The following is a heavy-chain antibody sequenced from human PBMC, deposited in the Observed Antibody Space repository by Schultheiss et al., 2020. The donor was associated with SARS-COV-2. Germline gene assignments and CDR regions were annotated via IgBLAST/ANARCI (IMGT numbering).Heavy chain of an antibody. Sequence: SETLSLTCTVSGGSISSYYWSWIRQPPGKGLEWIGSIYYSGSTYYNPSLKSRVTISVDTSKNQFSLKLSSVTAADTAVYYCARDSYYDRTFDYWGQGTLVTVSS. D-gene: IGHD3-22*01. J-gene: IGHJ4*02. CDR1: GGSISSYY. V-gene: IGHV4-59*05. CDR3: ARDSYYDRTFDY. CDR2: IYYSGST.